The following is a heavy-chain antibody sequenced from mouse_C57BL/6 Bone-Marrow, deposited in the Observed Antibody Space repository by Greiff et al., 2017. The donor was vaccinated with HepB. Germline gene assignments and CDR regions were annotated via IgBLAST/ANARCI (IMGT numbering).Heavy chain of an antibody. CDR2: INPGSGGT. V-gene: IGHV1-54*01. Sequence: VQLQQSGAELVRPGTSVKVSCKASGYAFTNYLIEWVKQRPGQGLEWIGVINPGSGGTNYNEKFKGKATLTADKSSSTAYMQLSSLTSEDSAVYFCARPGYVDVWGTGTTVTVSS. J-gene: IGHJ1*03. CDR3: ARPGYVDV. CDR1: GYAFTNYL.